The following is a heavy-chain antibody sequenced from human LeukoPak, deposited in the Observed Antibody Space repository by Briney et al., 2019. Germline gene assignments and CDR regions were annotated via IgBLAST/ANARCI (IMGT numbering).Heavy chain of an antibody. CDR2: IYYSGST. Sequence: TSETLSLTCTVSGGSISSGGYYWSWIRQHPGKGLEWIGYIYYSGSTYYNPSLKSRVTISVDTSKNQFSLKLSSVTAADTAVYYCASFQSTVTTFDYGMDVWGQGTTVTVSS. D-gene: IGHD4-17*01. J-gene: IGHJ6*02. CDR1: GGSISSGGYY. CDR3: ASFQSTVTTFDYGMDV. V-gene: IGHV4-31*03.